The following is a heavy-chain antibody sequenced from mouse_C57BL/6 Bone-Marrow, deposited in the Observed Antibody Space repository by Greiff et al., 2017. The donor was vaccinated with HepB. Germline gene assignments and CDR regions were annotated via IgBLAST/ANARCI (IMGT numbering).Heavy chain of an antibody. V-gene: IGHV3-6*01. CDR2: ISYDGSN. D-gene: IGHD2-2*01. CDR3: ARSTMVTAVVPPWFAY. CDR1: GYSIPSGYY. Sequence: ESGPGLVKPSQSLSLTCSVTGYSIPSGYYWNWIRQFPGNKLEWMGYISYDGSNNYNPSLKNRISITRDTSKNQFFLKLNSVTTEDTATYYWARSTMVTAVVPPWFAYWGQGTLVTVSA. J-gene: IGHJ3*01.